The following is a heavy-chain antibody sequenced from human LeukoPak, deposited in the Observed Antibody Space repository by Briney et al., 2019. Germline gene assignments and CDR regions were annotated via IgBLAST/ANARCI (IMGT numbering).Heavy chain of an antibody. V-gene: IGHV7-4-1*02. J-gene: IGHJ6*02. Sequence: GASVKVSCKASGYTFTSYAMNWVRQAPGQGLEWIGWINTNTGNPTYAQGFTGRFAFSLDTSVSTAYLQISSLKAEDTAVYYCARVTMVRGVPDYYYGMDVWGQGTTVTVSS. CDR2: INTNTGNP. CDR3: ARVTMVRGVPDYYYGMDV. D-gene: IGHD3-10*01. CDR1: GYTFTSYA.